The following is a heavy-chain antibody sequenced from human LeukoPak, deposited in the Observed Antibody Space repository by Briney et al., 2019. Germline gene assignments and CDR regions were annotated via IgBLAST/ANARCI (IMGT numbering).Heavy chain of an antibody. J-gene: IGHJ5*02. CDR1: GFIFSSYS. Sequence: GGSLRLSCAAPGFIFSSYSMNWVRQAPGKGLEWVSYISSSSSTIYYADSVKGRFTISRDNAKNSLYLQMNSLRDEDTAVYYCAREGYYDFWSGYKNNWFDPWGQGTLVTVSS. CDR3: AREGYYDFWSGYKNNWFDP. V-gene: IGHV3-48*02. CDR2: ISSSSSTI. D-gene: IGHD3-3*01.